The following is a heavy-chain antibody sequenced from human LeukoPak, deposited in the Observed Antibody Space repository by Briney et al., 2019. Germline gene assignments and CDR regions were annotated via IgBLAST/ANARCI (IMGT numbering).Heavy chain of an antibody. D-gene: IGHD2-15*01. CDR3: ASQNRAYCSGGSCYSGYYYYYYYMGV. Sequence: PSETLSLTCAVYGGSFGGYYWSWIRQPPGKGLEWIGEINHSGSTNYNPSLKSRVTISVDTSKNQFSLKLSSVTAADTAVYYCASQNRAYCSGGSCYSGYYYYYYYMGVWGKGTTVTVSS. V-gene: IGHV4-34*01. CDR1: GGSFGGYY. CDR2: INHSGST. J-gene: IGHJ6*03.